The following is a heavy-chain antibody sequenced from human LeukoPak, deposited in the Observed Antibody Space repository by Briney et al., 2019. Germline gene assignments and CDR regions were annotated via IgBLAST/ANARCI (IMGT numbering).Heavy chain of an antibody. CDR1: GYSFTSYW. J-gene: IGHJ3*02. CDR2: IYPGDSDT. Sequence: GESLKISCKGSGYSFTSYWIGWVRQMPGKGLEWMGIIYPGDSDTRYSPSFQGQVTISADKSISTAYLQWSSLKASDTAMYYCARQRDMVVVTAYPDAFDIWGQGTMVTVSS. D-gene: IGHD2-21*02. V-gene: IGHV5-51*01. CDR3: ARQRDMVVVTAYPDAFDI.